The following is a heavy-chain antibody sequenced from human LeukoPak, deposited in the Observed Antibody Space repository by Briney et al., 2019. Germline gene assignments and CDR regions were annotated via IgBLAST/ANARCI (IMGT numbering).Heavy chain of an antibody. D-gene: IGHD6-19*01. J-gene: IGHJ4*02. CDR1: GYTFTSYG. Sequence: RASVKVPCKASGYTFTSYGISWVLQAPGQGLEWMGWISAYNGNTNYAQKLQGRVTMTTDTSTSTAYMELRSLRSGDTAVYYCARDLRYSSGLYYFDYWGQGALVTVSS. V-gene: IGHV1-18*01. CDR3: ARDLRYSSGLYYFDY. CDR2: ISAYNGNT.